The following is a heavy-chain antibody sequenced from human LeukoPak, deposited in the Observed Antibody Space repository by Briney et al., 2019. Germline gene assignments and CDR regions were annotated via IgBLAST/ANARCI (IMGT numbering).Heavy chain of an antibody. Sequence: GGSLRLSCAASGFPFSSYALSWLRQAPGKGLEWFSAICGSGGSTYYADAVKRRFTISRDNSKNTLYLQMNSLRAEDTAVYYCAKEGAGITMIVVVITPTFDYWGQGTLVTVSS. CDR3: AKEGAGITMIVVVITPTFDY. V-gene: IGHV3-23*01. CDR2: ICGSGGST. J-gene: IGHJ4*02. CDR1: GFPFSSYA. D-gene: IGHD3-22*01.